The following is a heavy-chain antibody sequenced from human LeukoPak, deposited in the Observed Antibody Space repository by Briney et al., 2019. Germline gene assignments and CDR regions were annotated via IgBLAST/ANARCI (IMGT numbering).Heavy chain of an antibody. D-gene: IGHD3-22*01. Sequence: GGSLRLSCAASGFTFSSYAMSWVRQAPGKGLEWVPAISGSGGSTYYADSVKGRFTISRDNSKNTLYLQMNSLRAEDTAVYYCAKSYYYDSSGYYYGDYWGQGTLVTVSS. J-gene: IGHJ4*02. CDR2: ISGSGGST. CDR1: GFTFSSYA. V-gene: IGHV3-23*01. CDR3: AKSYYYDSSGYYYGDY.